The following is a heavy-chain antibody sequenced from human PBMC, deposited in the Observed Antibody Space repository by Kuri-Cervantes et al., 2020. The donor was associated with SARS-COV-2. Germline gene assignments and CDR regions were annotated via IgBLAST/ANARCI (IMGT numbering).Heavy chain of an antibody. J-gene: IGHJ4*02. CDR2: ISSSGSTI. CDR3: ARGMIAVAGRTYYFDY. Sequence: GGSLRLSCAASGFTFSDYYMSWIRQAPGKGLEWVSYISSSGSTIYYADSVKGRFTISRDNAKNSLYLQMNSLRAEDTAVYYCARGMIAVAGRTYYFDYWGQGTLVTVSS. D-gene: IGHD6-19*01. V-gene: IGHV3-11*01. CDR1: GFTFSDYY.